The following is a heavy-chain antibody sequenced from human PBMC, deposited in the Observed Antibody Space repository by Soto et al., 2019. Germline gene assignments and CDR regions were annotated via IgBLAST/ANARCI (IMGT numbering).Heavy chain of an antibody. D-gene: IGHD5-12*01. CDR3: AKDHSGYDHGWFDP. CDR2: ISGSGGST. J-gene: IGHJ5*02. V-gene: IGHV3-23*01. CDR1: VFDFSIYA. Sequence: RGSLRISCASSVFDFSIYAMSWVGQAPGKGLEWVSAISGSGGSTYYADSVKGRFTISRDNSKNTLYLQMNSLRAEDTAVYYCAKDHSGYDHGWFDPWGQGTMFTVSS.